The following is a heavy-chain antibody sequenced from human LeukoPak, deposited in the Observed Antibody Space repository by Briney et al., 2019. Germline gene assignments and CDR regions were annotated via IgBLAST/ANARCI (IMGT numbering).Heavy chain of an antibody. CDR2: MNPNSGNT. D-gene: IGHD6-13*01. CDR1: GYTFTNYY. V-gene: IGHV1-8*01. CDR3: ARGLSGYSSSWYWFDP. Sequence: ASVKVSCKASGYTFTNYYISWVRQATGQGLEWMGWMNPNSGNTGYAQKFQGRVTMTRNTSISTAYMELSSLRSEDTAVYYCARGLSGYSSSWYWFDPWGQGTLVTVSS. J-gene: IGHJ5*02.